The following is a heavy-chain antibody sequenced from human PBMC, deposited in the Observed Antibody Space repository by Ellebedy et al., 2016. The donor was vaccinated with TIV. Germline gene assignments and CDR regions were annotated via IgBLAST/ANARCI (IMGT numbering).Heavy chain of an antibody. CDR1: GGSITSSYW. Sequence: SETLSLTXAVSGGSITSSYWWRWVRQPPGKGLEWIGEIYHTGSTNYNPSLRSRVTISVDKSKIQFSLKLRSVTAADTAVYYCASGSMVRGLTDYWGQGTLVTVSS. CDR3: ASGSMVRGLTDY. CDR2: IYHTGST. V-gene: IGHV4-4*02. D-gene: IGHD3-10*01. J-gene: IGHJ4*02.